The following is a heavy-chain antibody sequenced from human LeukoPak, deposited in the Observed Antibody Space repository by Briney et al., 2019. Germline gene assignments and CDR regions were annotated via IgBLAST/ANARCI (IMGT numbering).Heavy chain of an antibody. CDR3: ARVSGSGWYGYYFDY. V-gene: IGHV3-74*01. CDR1: GFTFSSYA. D-gene: IGHD6-19*01. Sequence: GGSLRLSCAASGFTFSSYAMSWVRQAPGKGLVWVSRINSDGSSTSYADSVKGRFTISRDNAKNTLYLQMNSLRAEDTAVYYCARVSGSGWYGYYFDYWGQGTLVTVSS. CDR2: INSDGSST. J-gene: IGHJ4*02.